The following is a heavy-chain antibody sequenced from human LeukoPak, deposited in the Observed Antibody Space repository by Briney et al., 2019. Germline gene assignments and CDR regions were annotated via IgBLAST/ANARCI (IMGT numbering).Heavy chain of an antibody. CDR2: IKQDGSEK. J-gene: IGHJ3*02. D-gene: IGHD5/OR15-5a*01. CDR1: GFTFDDYA. CDR3: ARGSVYDGPFSFAFDI. V-gene: IGHV3-7*03. Sequence: PGGSLRLSCAASGFTFDDYAMHWVRQATRKGLEWVANIKQDGSEKYYVDSVRGRFTISRDNAKNSLYLQINSLRAEDTAVYYCARGSVYDGPFSFAFDIWGQGTMVTVSS.